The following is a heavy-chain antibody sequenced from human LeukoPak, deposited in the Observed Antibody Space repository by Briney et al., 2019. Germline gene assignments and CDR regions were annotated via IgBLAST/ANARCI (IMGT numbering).Heavy chain of an antibody. V-gene: IGHV4-30-4*07. Sequence: SETLSLTCAVSGGSISSGGYSWSWIRQPPGKGLEWIGYIYYSGSTYYNPSLKSRVTISVDTSKNQFSLKLSSVTAADTAVYYCARIYDSSGYDAFDIWGRGTMVTVSS. CDR2: IYYSGST. CDR3: ARIYDSSGYDAFDI. D-gene: IGHD3-22*01. J-gene: IGHJ3*02. CDR1: GGSISSGGYS.